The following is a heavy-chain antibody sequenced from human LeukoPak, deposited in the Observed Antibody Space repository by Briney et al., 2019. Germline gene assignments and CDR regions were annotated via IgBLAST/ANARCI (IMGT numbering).Heavy chain of an antibody. CDR3: ARSRVVAIYGGYYYYAMDA. V-gene: IGHV1-69*04. D-gene: IGHD3-22*01. CDR2: IIPILGIA. Sequence: ASVKVSCKASGGTFSSYAISWVRQAPGQGLEWMGRIIPILGIANYAQKFQGRVTITADKSTSTAYMELSSLRSEDTAVYYCARSRVVAIYGGYYYYAMDAWGQGTTVTVSS. CDR1: GGTFSSYA. J-gene: IGHJ6*02.